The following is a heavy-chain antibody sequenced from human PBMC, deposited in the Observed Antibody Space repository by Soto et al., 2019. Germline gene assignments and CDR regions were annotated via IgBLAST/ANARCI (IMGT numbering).Heavy chain of an antibody. CDR2: INAGNGNT. CDR1: GYTFTSYA. Sequence: ASVKVSCKASGYTFTSYAMHWVRQAPGQRLEWMGWINAGNGNTKYSQKFQGRVTITRDTSASTAYVELSSLRSEGTAVYYCASRYYDSSGYYYFGAFDIWGQGTMVTVSS. J-gene: IGHJ3*02. V-gene: IGHV1-3*01. D-gene: IGHD3-22*01. CDR3: ASRYYDSSGYYYFGAFDI.